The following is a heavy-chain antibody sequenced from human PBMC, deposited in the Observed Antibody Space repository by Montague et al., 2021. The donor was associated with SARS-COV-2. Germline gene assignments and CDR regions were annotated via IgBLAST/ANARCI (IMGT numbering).Heavy chain of an antibody. J-gene: IGHJ5*02. CDR2: IYYSGST. Sequence: SETRSLTCTVSGGSVSSYYWSWIRQSPGKGLQWLGYIYYSGSTDYNPSLKSRVTTSVDTSKNQLSLRLNSVTTADTAVYFCARAGGFYDYWSGYSSSAGFFDPWGQGILVTVSS. CDR1: GGSVSSYY. CDR3: ARAGGFYDYWSGYSSSAGFFDP. V-gene: IGHV4-59*02. D-gene: IGHD3-3*01.